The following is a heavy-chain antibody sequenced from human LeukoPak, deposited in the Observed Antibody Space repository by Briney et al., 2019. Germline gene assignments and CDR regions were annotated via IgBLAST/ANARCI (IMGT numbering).Heavy chain of an antibody. CDR3: AKDLRGYSSSCIDY. V-gene: IGHV3-23*01. CDR2: ISGSGGST. CDR1: GFTFSSYA. Sequence: GGSLSLSCAASGFTFSSYAMSWVRQAPGKGLEWGSAISGSGGSTYYADSVKGRFTISRDNSKNTLYLQMNSLRADDTAVYYCAKDLRGYSSSCIDYWGQGTLVTVSS. D-gene: IGHD6-13*01. J-gene: IGHJ4*02.